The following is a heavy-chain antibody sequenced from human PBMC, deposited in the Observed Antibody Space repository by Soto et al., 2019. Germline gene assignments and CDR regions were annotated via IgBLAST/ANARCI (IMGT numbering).Heavy chain of an antibody. J-gene: IGHJ6*02. D-gene: IGHD6-13*01. Sequence: ASVKVSCKASGYTFTGYYMHWVRQAPGQGLEWMGWINPNSGGTNYAQKFQGWVTMTRDTSISTAYMELSRLRSDDTAVYYCATGGAAAAAEYYYYGMDVWGQGTTVTVSS. CDR2: INPNSGGT. CDR1: GYTFTGYY. CDR3: ATGGAAAAAEYYYYGMDV. V-gene: IGHV1-2*04.